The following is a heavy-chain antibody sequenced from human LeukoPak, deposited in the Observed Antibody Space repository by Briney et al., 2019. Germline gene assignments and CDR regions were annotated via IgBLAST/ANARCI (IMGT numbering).Heavy chain of an antibody. J-gene: IGHJ3*02. D-gene: IGHD5-18*01. CDR3: ARSSSSYGYGDAFDI. Sequence: PGGSLRLSCAASGFTVSSNYMSWVRQAPGKGLEWVSVIYSGGSTYYADSVKGRFTISRDNSKNTLYLQVNSLRAEDTAVYYCARSSSSYGYGDAFDIWGQGTMVTVSS. CDR1: GFTVSSNY. V-gene: IGHV3-53*01. CDR2: IYSGGST.